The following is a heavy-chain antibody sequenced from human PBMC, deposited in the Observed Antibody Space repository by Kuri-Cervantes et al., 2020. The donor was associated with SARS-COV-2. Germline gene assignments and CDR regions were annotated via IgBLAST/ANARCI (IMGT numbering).Heavy chain of an antibody. J-gene: IGHJ4*02. CDR2: IYSGGST. CDR1: GFTFSSYW. CDR3: ARDYRGSYGY. V-gene: IGHV3-66*01. Sequence: ETLSLTCAASGFTFSSYWMHWVRQAPGKGLEWVSVIYSGGSTYYADSVKGRFTISRDNSKNTLYLQMNSLRAEDTAVYYCARDYRGSYGYWGQGTLVTVSS. D-gene: IGHD1-14*01.